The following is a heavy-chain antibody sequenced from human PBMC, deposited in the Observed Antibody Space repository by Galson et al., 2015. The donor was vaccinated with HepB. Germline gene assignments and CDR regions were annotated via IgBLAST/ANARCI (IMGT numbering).Heavy chain of an antibody. CDR3: ARGLTGTTSEGMDV. D-gene: IGHD1-7*01. CDR2: INHSGST. CDR1: GGSSSGYY. Sequence: ETLSLTCAVYGGSSSGYYWSWIRQPPGKGLEWIGEINHSGSTNYNPSLKSRVTISVDTSKNQFSLKLSSVTAADTAVYYCARGLTGTTSEGMDVWGQGTTATVSS. J-gene: IGHJ6*02. V-gene: IGHV4-34*01.